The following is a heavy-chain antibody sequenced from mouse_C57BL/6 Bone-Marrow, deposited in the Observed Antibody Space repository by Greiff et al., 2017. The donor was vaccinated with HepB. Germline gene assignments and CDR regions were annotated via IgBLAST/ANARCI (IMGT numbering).Heavy chain of an antibody. V-gene: IGHV5-6*01. CDR2: ISSGGSYT. Sequence: EVQLQQSGGDLVKPGGSLKLSCAASGFTFSSYGMSWVRQTPDKRLEWVATISSGGSYTYYPDSVKGRFTISRDNAKNTLYLQMSSLKSEDTAMYYCARLYGYDVAYWGQGTLVTVSA. J-gene: IGHJ3*01. CDR1: GFTFSSYG. D-gene: IGHD2-2*01. CDR3: ARLYGYDVAY.